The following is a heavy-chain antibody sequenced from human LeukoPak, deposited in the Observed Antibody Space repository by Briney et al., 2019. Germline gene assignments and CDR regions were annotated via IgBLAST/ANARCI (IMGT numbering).Heavy chain of an antibody. CDR1: GYSFTSYW. CDR2: IYPGDSDT. CDR3: ARQMITFGGVTPNYGMDV. J-gene: IGHJ6*02. Sequence: GESLKISCEGSGYSFTSYWIGWVRQMPGKGLEWMGIIYPGDSDTRYSPSFQGQVTISADKSISTAYLQWSSLKASDTAMYYCARQMITFGGVTPNYGMDVWGQGTTVTVSS. D-gene: IGHD3-16*01. V-gene: IGHV5-51*01.